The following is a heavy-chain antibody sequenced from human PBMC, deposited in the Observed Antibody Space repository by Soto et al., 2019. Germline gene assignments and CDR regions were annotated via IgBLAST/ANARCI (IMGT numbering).Heavy chain of an antibody. CDR1: GFTFRSYA. CDR3: ARVRKPDCSGGSCYSFGAHSYYYYYYGMDV. J-gene: IGHJ6*02. D-gene: IGHD2-15*01. Sequence: GGSLRLSCAASGFTFRSYAMHWVRQAPGKGLEWVAVISYDGSNKYYADSVKGRFTISRDNSKNTLYLQMNSLRAEDTAVYYCARVRKPDCSGGSCYSFGAHSYYYYYYGMDVWGQGTTVTVSS. V-gene: IGHV3-30-3*01. CDR2: ISYDGSNK.